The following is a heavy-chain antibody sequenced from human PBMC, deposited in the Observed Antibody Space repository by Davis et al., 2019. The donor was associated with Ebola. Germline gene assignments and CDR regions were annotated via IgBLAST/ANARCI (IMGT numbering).Heavy chain of an antibody. Sequence: PGGSLRLSCAASGFTFNTFWMNWVRQAAGKGLEWVANIKQDGSDKYYVDSVKGRFTISRDNVKNSLYLQMNSLRADDTAVYYWGRGGSWDADYGGQGTLVTVSS. J-gene: IGHJ4*02. V-gene: IGHV3-7*01. CDR3: GRGGSWDADY. CDR1: GFTFNTFW. D-gene: IGHD6-13*01. CDR2: IKQDGSDK.